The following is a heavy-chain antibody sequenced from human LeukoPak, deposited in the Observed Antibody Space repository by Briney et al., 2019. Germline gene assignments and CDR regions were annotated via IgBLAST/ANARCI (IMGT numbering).Heavy chain of an antibody. J-gene: IGHJ4*02. CDR2: INPNSGGT. CDR1: GYTFTGYY. CDR3: ASWDLAAAGTWRDYFDY. V-gene: IGHV1-2*06. Sequence: ASAKVSCKASGYTFTGYYMHWVRQAPGQGLEWMGRINPNSGGTNYAQKFQGRVTMTRDTSISTAYMELSRLRSDDTAVYYCASWDLAAAGTWRDYFDYWGQGTLVTVSS. D-gene: IGHD6-13*01.